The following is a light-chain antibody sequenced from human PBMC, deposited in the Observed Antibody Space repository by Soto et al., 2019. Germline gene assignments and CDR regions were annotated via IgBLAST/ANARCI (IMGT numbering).Light chain of an antibody. CDR2: DAS. J-gene: IGKJ2*01. CDR1: QSVGSN. V-gene: IGKV3-15*01. CDR3: QQYNNWPYT. Sequence: EIVLTHSPATLSVSPGERATLSCRASQSVGSNLAWYQQRPGQPPRLLIYDASTRAPVIPARFSGGGSGTEFTLTISSLQSEDFAVYYCQQYNNWPYTFGQGTKLQIK.